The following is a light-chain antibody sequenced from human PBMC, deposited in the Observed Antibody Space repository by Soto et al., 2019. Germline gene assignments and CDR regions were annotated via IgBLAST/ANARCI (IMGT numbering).Light chain of an antibody. J-gene: IGKJ2*01. Sequence: DIVMTQSPDSLAVSLGERATINCKSSQSVLYSSNNKNYLAWYQQRPGQPPKLLIYWASTRESGVPDRFSGSGSGTDFTLTMTSLQAGDVAVYYCQQYESTPPTFGQGTKLEIK. V-gene: IGKV4-1*01. CDR1: QSVLYSSNNKNY. CDR2: WAS. CDR3: QQYESTPPT.